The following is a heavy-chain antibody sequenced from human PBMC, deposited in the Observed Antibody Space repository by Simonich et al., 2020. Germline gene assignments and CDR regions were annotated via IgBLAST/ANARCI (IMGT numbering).Heavy chain of an antibody. D-gene: IGHD1-26*01. CDR3: ARELGGARQNAFDI. CDR1: GYTFPGYY. CDR2: NNPNNGGT. V-gene: IGHV1-2*02. Sequence: QVQLVQSGAEVKKPGASVKVSCKASGYTFPGYYMHWVRQAPGQGLEWMGWNNPNNGGTNYAQKFQGRVTMTRDTSISTAYMELSRLRSDDTAVYYRARELGGARQNAFDIWGQGTMVTVSS. J-gene: IGHJ3*02.